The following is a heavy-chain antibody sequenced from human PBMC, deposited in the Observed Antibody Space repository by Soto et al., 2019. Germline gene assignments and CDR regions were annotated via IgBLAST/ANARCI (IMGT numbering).Heavy chain of an antibody. CDR3: ARSPGNERLDY. J-gene: IGHJ4*02. D-gene: IGHD1-1*01. CDR1: GAYVNTGGYY. Sequence: QVQLQESGPGLVKPSQTLSLTCTVSGAYVNTGGYYWSWVRQYPGKGLECIGYIYHSGDTYYNPSLKSRLTRSVDTSKNHFSLSLSSVTVADTAVYYCARSPGNERLDYWGQGTLVIVSS. CDR2: IYHSGDT. V-gene: IGHV4-31*03.